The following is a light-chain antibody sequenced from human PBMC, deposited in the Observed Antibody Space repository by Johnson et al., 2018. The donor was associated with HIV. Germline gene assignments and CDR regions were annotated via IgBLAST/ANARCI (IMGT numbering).Light chain of an antibody. J-gene: IGLJ1*01. CDR3: GTWDSILSAGAYV. Sequence: QSVLTQPPSVSAAPGQTVNISCSGNVSNIESYFVSWYQQLPGAAPTLLIYEDNKRPSGIPDRFSGSKSGTSATLGITGLQTGDEADYYCGTWDSILSAGAYVCGTGTNVTVL. CDR1: VSNIESYF. CDR2: EDN. V-gene: IGLV1-51*02.